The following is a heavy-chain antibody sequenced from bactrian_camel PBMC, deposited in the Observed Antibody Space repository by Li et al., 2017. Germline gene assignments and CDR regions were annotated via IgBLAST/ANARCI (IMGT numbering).Heavy chain of an antibody. CDR1: GYTYSTYC. D-gene: IGHD3*01. J-gene: IGHJ4*01. Sequence: HVQMVESGGGSVQSGGSLRLSCAASGYTYSTYCMGWFRQAPGKEREGVATIDSDGSTDYTDSVLGRFTISQDNAKNSVYLQMNSLKPEDTAMYYCAAAAGYDCYSGSWARYKYWGQGTQVTV. V-gene: IGHV3S53*01. CDR2: IDSDGST. CDR3: AAAAGYDCYSGSWARYKY.